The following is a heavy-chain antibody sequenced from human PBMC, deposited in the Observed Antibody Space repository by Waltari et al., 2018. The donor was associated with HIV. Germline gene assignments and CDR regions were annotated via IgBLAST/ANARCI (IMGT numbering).Heavy chain of an antibody. V-gene: IGHV3-21*04. CDR3: VRDDPGYGPIDY. D-gene: IGHD3-10*01. Sequence: DVYLVASGGGVVTTGGSIRLTCAASGFDFRHYSLTWVRQSPRRGLEWVASSRRGNNEENYLDSVRGRFVISRDNSESSVYLQMDSLREEDTATYFCVRDDPGYGPIDYWGQGTLVTV. J-gene: IGHJ4*02. CDR1: GFDFRHYS. CDR2: SRRGNNEE.